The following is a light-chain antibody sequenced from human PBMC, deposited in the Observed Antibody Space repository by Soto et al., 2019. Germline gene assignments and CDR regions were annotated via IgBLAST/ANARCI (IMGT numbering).Light chain of an antibody. V-gene: IGKV3-20*01. CDR3: QQNGGSPPYT. CDR2: GAS. J-gene: IGKJ2*01. CDR1: QSISSSY. Sequence: VLTQSPGTLSLSPGERATISCRASQSISSSYLAWYQHKPGQAPRLLIYGASSRASGIPHRFSGSGSGTDFTPTISTLEPEDCGVFYCQQNGGSPPYTFGQGTRLEIK.